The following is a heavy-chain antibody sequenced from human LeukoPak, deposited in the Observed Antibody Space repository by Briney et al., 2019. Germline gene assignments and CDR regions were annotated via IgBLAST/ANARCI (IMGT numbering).Heavy chain of an antibody. CDR1: GYTFTGYY. D-gene: IGHD6-13*01. J-gene: IGHJ3*02. CDR2: INPNSGDT. V-gene: IGHV1-2*02. Sequence: ASVKVSCKASGYTFTGYYMHWVRQAPGQGLEWMGWINPNSGDTNYAQNFQGRVTLTRDTSITTAYMELSSLRSDDTAVYYCARAGYSSSWYFASITYDAFDIWGQGTMVTVSS. CDR3: ARAGYSSSWYFASITYDAFDI.